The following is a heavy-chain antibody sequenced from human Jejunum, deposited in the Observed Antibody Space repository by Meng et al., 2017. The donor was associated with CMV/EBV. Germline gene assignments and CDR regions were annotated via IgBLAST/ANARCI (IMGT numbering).Heavy chain of an antibody. V-gene: IGHV3-7*04. Sequence: DGHVVEEGGDLVRTGGSLRLSCEGSGFSCTSYWMSWDRQAPGKGLEWVANIQQDGSEKYYVDSVKGRFTISRDNAKNSLYLQMNSLRAEDTAVYYCARAIAVAGTGYWGQGTLVTVSS. CDR1: GFSCTSYW. CDR3: ARAIAVAGTGY. CDR2: IQQDGSEK. J-gene: IGHJ4*02. D-gene: IGHD6-19*01.